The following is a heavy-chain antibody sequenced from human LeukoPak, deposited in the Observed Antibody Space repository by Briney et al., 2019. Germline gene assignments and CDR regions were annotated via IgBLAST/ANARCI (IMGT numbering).Heavy chain of an antibody. J-gene: IGHJ3*02. Sequence: ASVKVSCKVSGYTLTELSMHWVRQAPGRGLEWMGGFDPEDGETIYAQKFQGRVTMTEDTSTDTAYMELSSLRSEDTAVYYCATIKRGVPAAIVDAFDIWGQGTMVTVSS. CDR2: FDPEDGET. V-gene: IGHV1-24*01. D-gene: IGHD2-2*02. CDR3: ATIKRGVPAAIVDAFDI. CDR1: GYTLTELS.